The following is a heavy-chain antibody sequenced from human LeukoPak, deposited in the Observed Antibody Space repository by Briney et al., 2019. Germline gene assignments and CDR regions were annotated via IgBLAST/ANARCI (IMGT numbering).Heavy chain of an antibody. Sequence: GESLKISCKGSGYTFSSYWVAWVRQMPGKGLEWMGIIHPSDSDTRYSPSFQGQVTVSADKSITTAYLQWSSPKASDTAIYYCARHRRGYTSYYYYGMDVWGQGTTVTVSS. CDR2: IHPSDSDT. V-gene: IGHV5-51*01. CDR3: ARHRRGYTSYYYYGMDV. CDR1: GYTFSSYW. J-gene: IGHJ6*02. D-gene: IGHD5-24*01.